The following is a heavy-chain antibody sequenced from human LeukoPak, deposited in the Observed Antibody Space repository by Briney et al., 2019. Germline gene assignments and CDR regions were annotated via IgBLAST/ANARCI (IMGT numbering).Heavy chain of an antibody. CDR3: ARGGSSWYLVEY. J-gene: IGHJ4*02. Sequence: PSETLSLTCTVSGGSISSGDYYWSWIRQPPGKGLEWIGNIYYSGSTYYNPSLKSRVTISVDTSKNQFSLKLSSVTAADTAVYYCARGGSSWYLVEYWGQGTLVTVSS. D-gene: IGHD6-13*01. CDR1: GGSISSGDYY. V-gene: IGHV4-30-4*08. CDR2: IYYSGST.